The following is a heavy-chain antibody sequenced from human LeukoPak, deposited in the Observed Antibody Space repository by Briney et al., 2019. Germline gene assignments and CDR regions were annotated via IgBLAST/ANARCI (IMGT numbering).Heavy chain of an antibody. CDR1: GFTFSSYA. CDR3: ARTYYYDSSGYPGAFDI. D-gene: IGHD3-22*01. J-gene: IGHJ3*02. CDR2: ISGSGGST. Sequence: GGSLRLSCAASGFTFSSYAMSWFSQGPGKGLEWVSAISGSGGSTYYADSVKGRFTISRDNSKNTLYLQMNSLRAEDTAVYYCARTYYYDSSGYPGAFDIWGQGTMVTVSS. V-gene: IGHV3-23*01.